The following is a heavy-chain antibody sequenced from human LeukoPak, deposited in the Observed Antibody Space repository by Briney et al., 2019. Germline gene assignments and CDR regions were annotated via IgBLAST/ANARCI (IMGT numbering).Heavy chain of an antibody. CDR1: GFSFGSHW. V-gene: IGHV3-7*01. D-gene: IGHD2-15*01. CDR2: IKQDGSEK. CDR3: AKVLTPHCSGGSCYDPDFDY. Sequence: GGSLRLSCAASGFSFGSHWMSWVRQAPGKGLEWVANIKQDGSEKYYVDSVKGRFTISRDNAKNSLYLQMNSLRAEDTAVYYCAKVLTPHCSGGSCYDPDFDYWGQGTLVTVSS. J-gene: IGHJ4*02.